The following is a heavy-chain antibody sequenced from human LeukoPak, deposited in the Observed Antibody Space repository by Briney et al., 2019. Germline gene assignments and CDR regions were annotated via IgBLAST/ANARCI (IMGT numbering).Heavy chain of an antibody. Sequence: ASVKVSCKASGYTFTGYYMHWVRQAPGQGLEWMGWINPNSGGTNYAQKFQGRVTMTRDTSISTAYMELGRLRSDDTAVYYCARDPTLGYCSSTSCYDEGYFDYWGQGTLVTVSS. CDR2: INPNSGGT. D-gene: IGHD2-2*01. V-gene: IGHV1-2*02. J-gene: IGHJ4*02. CDR3: ARDPTLGYCSSTSCYDEGYFDY. CDR1: GYTFTGYY.